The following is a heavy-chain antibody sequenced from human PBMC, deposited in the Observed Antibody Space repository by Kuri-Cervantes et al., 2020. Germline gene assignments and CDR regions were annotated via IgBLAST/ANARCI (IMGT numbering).Heavy chain of an antibody. V-gene: IGHV3-30*03. D-gene: IGHD3-10*01. CDR3: ARGEGYYGSGSYYLDY. CDR2: ISYDGSNK. CDR1: GSTVSSNY. J-gene: IGHJ4*02. Sequence: GSLRLSCAASGSTVSSNYMSWVRQAPGKGLEWVAVISYDGSNKYYADSVKGRFTISRDNSRNTPYLQMNSLRAEDTAVYYCARGEGYYGSGSYYLDYWGQGTLVTVSS.